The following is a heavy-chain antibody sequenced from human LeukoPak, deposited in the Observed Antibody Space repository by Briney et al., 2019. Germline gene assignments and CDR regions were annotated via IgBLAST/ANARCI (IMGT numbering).Heavy chain of an antibody. CDR2: INHSGST. CDR3: ARDAGMTTTFFDY. J-gene: IGHJ4*02. V-gene: IGHV4-34*01. CDR1: GGSFSGYY. Sequence: SETLSLTCAVYGGSFSGYYWSWIRQPPGKGLEWIGEINHSGSTNYNPSLKSRVTISVDTSKNQFSLKLSSVTAADTAVYYCARDAGMTTTFFDYWGQGTLVTVSS. D-gene: IGHD4-11*01.